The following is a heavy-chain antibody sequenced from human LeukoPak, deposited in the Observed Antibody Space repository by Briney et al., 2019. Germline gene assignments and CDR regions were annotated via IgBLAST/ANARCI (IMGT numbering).Heavy chain of an antibody. CDR3: AGVSRRYCSSTSCYNDC. CDR1: GFTFSSYW. V-gene: IGHV3-7*03. J-gene: IGHJ4*02. Sequence: GGSLRLSCAASGFTFSSYWMSWVRQAPGKELEWVANIKEDGSKIYYVDSVKGRFTISRDNSKNTLYLQMNSLRAEDTAVYYCAGVSRRYCSSTSCYNDCWGQGTLVTVSS. CDR2: IKEDGSKI. D-gene: IGHD2-2*02.